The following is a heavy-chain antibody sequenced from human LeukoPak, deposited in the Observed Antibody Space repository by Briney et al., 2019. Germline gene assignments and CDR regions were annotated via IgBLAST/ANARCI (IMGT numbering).Heavy chain of an antibody. CDR2: IYPGDSDT. V-gene: IGHV5-51*01. Sequence: GESLKISCKGSGYSFTSYWIGWVRQMPGKGLEWMGIIYPGDSDTRYSPSFQGPVTIPADKSISTAYLQWSSLKASDTDMYYWARRTYLESPPVMWYFDYWGQGTLVTVSS. J-gene: IGHJ4*02. D-gene: IGHD2-21*01. CDR3: ARRTYLESPPVMWYFDY. CDR1: GYSFTSYW.